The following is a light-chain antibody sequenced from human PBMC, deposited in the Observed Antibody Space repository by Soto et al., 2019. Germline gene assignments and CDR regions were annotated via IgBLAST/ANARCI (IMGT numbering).Light chain of an antibody. CDR3: QQYGSSPWT. Sequence: EIVLTQSPATLSLSPGESATLSCRASQSVSSYLAWYQQKPGQAPRLRIYDASNRATGIPARFSGSGSGTDFTLTISSLEPEDVAVYYCQQYGSSPWTFGQRTK. J-gene: IGKJ1*01. CDR1: QSVSSY. CDR2: DAS. V-gene: IGKV3-11*01.